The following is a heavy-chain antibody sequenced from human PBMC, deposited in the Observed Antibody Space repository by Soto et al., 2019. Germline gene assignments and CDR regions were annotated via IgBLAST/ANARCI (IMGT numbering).Heavy chain of an antibody. CDR1: GGSFSGYY. CDR3: ALMADHYYYYGMDV. V-gene: IGHV4-34*01. J-gene: IGHJ6*02. Sequence: PSETLSLTCAVYGGSFSGYYWSWIRQPPGKGLEWIGEINHSGSTNYNPSLKSRVTISVDTSKNQFSLKLSSVTAADTAVYYCALMADHYYYYGMDVWGQGTTVTAP. D-gene: IGHD6-19*01. CDR2: INHSGST.